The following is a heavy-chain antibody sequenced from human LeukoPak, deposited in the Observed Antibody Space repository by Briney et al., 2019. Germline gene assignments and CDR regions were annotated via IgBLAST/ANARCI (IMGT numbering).Heavy chain of an antibody. J-gene: IGHJ6*03. D-gene: IGHD4-11*01. Sequence: GGSLRLSCAASGFTFSSYAMSWVRQAPGKGLEWVSAISGSGGSTYYADSVKGRFTISRDNSKNTLYLQMNSLRAEDTAVYYCARGHSIEPYYYYYYMDVWGKGTTVTVSS. CDR3: ARGHSIEPYYYYYYMDV. CDR1: GFTFSSYA. CDR2: ISGSGGST. V-gene: IGHV3-23*01.